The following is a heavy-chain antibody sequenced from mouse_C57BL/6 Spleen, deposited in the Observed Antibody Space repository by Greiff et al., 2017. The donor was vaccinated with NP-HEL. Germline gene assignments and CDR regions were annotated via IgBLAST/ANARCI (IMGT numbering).Heavy chain of an antibody. V-gene: IGHV1-19*01. CDR1: GYTFTDYY. CDR2: INPYNGGT. CDR3: ARGNYDYPFAY. Sequence: VQLKESGPVLVKPGASVKMSCKASGYTFTDYYMNWVKQSHGKSLEWIGVINPYNGGTSYNQKFKGKATLTVDKSSSTAYMELNSLTSEDSAVYYCARGNYDYPFAYWGQGTLVTVSA. J-gene: IGHJ3*01. D-gene: IGHD2-4*01.